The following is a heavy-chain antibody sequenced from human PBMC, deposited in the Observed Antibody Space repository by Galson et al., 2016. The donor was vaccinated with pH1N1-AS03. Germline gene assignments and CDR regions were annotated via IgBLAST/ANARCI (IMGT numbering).Heavy chain of an antibody. D-gene: IGHD6-6*01. J-gene: IGHJ4*02. CDR2: IFSNDEK. CDR3: ARIAAPLEYFDY. V-gene: IGHV2-26*01. CDR1: GFSLNDARMG. Sequence: PALVKPTQTLTLTCTVSGFSLNDARMGVSWIRQPPGKALEWLAHIFSNDEKSYNTSLKSRLTISKDTSKSQVVLTMTNMDPVDTATYYCARIAAPLEYFDYWGQGTLVTVSS.